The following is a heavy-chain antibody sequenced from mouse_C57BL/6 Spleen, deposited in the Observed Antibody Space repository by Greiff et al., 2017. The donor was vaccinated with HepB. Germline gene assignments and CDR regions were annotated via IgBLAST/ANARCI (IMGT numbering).Heavy chain of an antibody. Sequence: VQLQQSDAELVKPGASVKISCKVSGYTFTDHTIHWMKQRPEQGLEWIGYIYPRDGSTKYNEKFKGKATLTADKSSSTAYMQLNSLTSEDSAVYFCAINYYGSPYYFDYWGQGTTLTVSS. J-gene: IGHJ2*01. CDR1: GYTFTDHT. CDR3: AINYYGSPYYFDY. V-gene: IGHV1-78*01. D-gene: IGHD1-1*01. CDR2: IYPRDGST.